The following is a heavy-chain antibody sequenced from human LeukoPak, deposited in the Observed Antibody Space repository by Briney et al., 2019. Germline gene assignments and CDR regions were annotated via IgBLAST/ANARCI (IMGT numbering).Heavy chain of an antibody. Sequence: KPSETPSLTCTVSGGSISSYYWSWIRQPAGKGLEWIGRMYVSGTTNYNPSLKSRVTMSVDTSKNQFSLNLSSVTAADTAVYYCARDWSSGWSGDAFDIWGQGTMVTVSS. V-gene: IGHV4-4*07. CDR2: MYVSGTT. J-gene: IGHJ3*02. CDR3: ARDWSSGWSGDAFDI. CDR1: GGSISSYY. D-gene: IGHD6-19*01.